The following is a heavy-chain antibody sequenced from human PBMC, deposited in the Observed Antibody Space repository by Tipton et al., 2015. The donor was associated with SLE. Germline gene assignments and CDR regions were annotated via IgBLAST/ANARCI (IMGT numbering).Heavy chain of an antibody. D-gene: IGHD4-17*01. J-gene: IGHJ2*01. V-gene: IGHV4-4*07. Sequence: TLSLTCTVSGGSISFYYWSWIRQAAGRGLEWIGRIYISGGRDYNPSLRSRVTMSIDASQNRVSLRLKSVSAADTAVYYCARGSDGEYVRYFDVWGPGTLVTVSS. CDR1: GGSISFYY. CDR2: IYISGGR. CDR3: ARGSDGEYVRYFDV.